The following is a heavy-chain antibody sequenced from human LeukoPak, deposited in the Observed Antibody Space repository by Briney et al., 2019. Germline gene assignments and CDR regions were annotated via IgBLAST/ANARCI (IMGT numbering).Heavy chain of an antibody. D-gene: IGHD2-15*01. CDR1: GFSVTSKY. V-gene: IGHV3-53*01. J-gene: IGHJ6*02. CDR2: IYIDGNT. Sequence: GGSPRLSCAASGFSVTSKYMNWVRQAPGKGLEWVSVIYIDGNTYYADSVKGRFTISRDNSKNTLYLQMNTLRAEDTAVYYCARGGVVVALGSYGMDVWGQGTTVTVSS. CDR3: ARGGVVVALGSYGMDV.